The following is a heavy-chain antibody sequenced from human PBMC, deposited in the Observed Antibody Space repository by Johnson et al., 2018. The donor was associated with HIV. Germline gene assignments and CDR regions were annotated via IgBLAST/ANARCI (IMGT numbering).Heavy chain of an antibody. CDR3: ARGRNSTFRLMAAFDI. J-gene: IGHJ3*02. CDR1: GFTVSSYA. D-gene: IGHD2-8*01. Sequence: QVQLVESGGGLVQPGGSLRLSCAASGFTVSSYAMHWVRQAPGKGLEWVAVISNDGSNKYYADSVKGRFTISRDNSKNTLYLQMNSLRAEDTAVYYCARGRNSTFRLMAAFDIWGQGTMFTVSS. CDR2: ISNDGSNK. V-gene: IGHV3-30-3*01.